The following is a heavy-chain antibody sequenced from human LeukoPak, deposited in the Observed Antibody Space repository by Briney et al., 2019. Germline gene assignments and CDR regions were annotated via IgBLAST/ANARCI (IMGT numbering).Heavy chain of an antibody. J-gene: IGHJ4*02. CDR1: GFTFSSYW. D-gene: IGHD1-26*01. Sequence: GGSLRLSCVASGFTFSSYWVSWFRQAPGKGLEWVANIKEDGSEKYYADYVKGRFTIFRDNAKNSLSLQMSSLRDEDTAVFYCARSRTAYYNVYADVWGQVTLVTVSS. CDR3: ARSRTAYYNVYADV. CDR2: IKEDGSEK. V-gene: IGHV3-7*01.